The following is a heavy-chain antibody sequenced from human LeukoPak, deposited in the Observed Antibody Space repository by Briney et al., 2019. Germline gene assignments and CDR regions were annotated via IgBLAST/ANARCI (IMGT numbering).Heavy chain of an antibody. CDR1: GFTFSSYS. Sequence: GGSLRLSCAASGFTFSSYSMNWVRQAPGKGLEWVSYISSSGSTMYYADSVKGRFTISRDNAKNSLYLQMNSLRAEDTAVYYCARIGSSWSDKWGQGTLVTVSS. J-gene: IGHJ5*02. D-gene: IGHD6-13*01. V-gene: IGHV3-48*04. CDR2: ISSSGSTM. CDR3: ARIGSSWSDK.